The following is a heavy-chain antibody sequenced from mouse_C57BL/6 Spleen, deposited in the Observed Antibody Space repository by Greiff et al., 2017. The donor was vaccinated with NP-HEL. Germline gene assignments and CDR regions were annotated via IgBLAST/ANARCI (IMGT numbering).Heavy chain of an antibody. D-gene: IGHD2-1*01. CDR1: GYTFTSSG. CDR2: IYPRRGNP. J-gene: IGHJ3*01. V-gene: IGHV1-81*01. Sequence: VQLQPSGAELARPGASVKLSFKASGYTFTSSGISWVKQRTGQGLEWIGEIYPRRGNPYSHEKFKGKSTLTADKSSSTAYMELRSLTSEDSAVYFCSIYYGNFSGCAYWGQGTLVTV. CDR3: SIYYGNFSGCAY.